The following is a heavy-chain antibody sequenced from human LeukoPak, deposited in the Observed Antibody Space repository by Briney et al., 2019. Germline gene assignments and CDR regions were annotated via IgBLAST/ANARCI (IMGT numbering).Heavy chain of an antibody. CDR1: NYSISSTYY. V-gene: IGHV4-38-2*02. D-gene: IGHD6-19*01. CDR3: ARDGGVTGTVFDY. CDR2: IYHSGST. Sequence: SETLSLTCTVSNYSISSTYYWGWIRQPPGKGLEWIGSIYHSGSTYYNPSLKSRLTISLDTSKDQFSLRMSSVTAADTAVYYCARDGGVTGTVFDYWGQGTLVTVSS. J-gene: IGHJ4*02.